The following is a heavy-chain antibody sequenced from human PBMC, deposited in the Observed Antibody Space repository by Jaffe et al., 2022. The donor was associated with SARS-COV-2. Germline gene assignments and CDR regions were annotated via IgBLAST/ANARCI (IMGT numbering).Heavy chain of an antibody. CDR1: GGSFSGYY. V-gene: IGHV4-34*01. CDR3: ARGRDCGGDCYSGHYYYYMDV. D-gene: IGHD2-21*02. Sequence: QVQLQQWGAGLLKPSETLSLTCAVYGGSFSGYYWSWIRQPPGKGLEWIGEINHSGSTNYNPSLKSRVTISVDTSKNQFSLKLSSVTAADTAVYYCARGRDCGGDCYSGHYYYYMDVWGKGTTVTVSS. J-gene: IGHJ6*03. CDR2: INHSGST.